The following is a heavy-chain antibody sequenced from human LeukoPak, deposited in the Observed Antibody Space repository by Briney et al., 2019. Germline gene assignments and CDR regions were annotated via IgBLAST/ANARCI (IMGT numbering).Heavy chain of an antibody. Sequence: PGGSLRLSCAASGFTFSSYAMSWVRQAPGKGLEWVSAISGSGGSTYYADSVKGRFTISRDNSKNTLYLQMNSLRAEDTAVYYCARDNAAAAGTDYFDYWGQGTLVTVSS. CDR2: ISGSGGST. D-gene: IGHD6-13*01. V-gene: IGHV3-23*01. J-gene: IGHJ4*02. CDR1: GFTFSSYA. CDR3: ARDNAAAAGTDYFDY.